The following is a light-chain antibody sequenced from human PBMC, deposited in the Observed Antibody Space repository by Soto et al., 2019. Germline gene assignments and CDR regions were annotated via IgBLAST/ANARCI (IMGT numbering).Light chain of an antibody. CDR3: QRYDSAPYT. CDR1: QAISNY. Sequence: DIQMTQSPSSLSTSVGDRVTITCRASQAISNYLAWYQRKPGNVPKLLIYAASTLQSGVPSRFSGSGSGTAFTLTISSLQPEDVATYYCQRYDSAPYTFGQGTKLDIK. J-gene: IGKJ2*01. CDR2: AAS. V-gene: IGKV1-27*01.